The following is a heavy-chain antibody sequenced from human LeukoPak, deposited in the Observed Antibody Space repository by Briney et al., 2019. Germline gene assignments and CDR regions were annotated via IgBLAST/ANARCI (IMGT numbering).Heavy chain of an antibody. D-gene: IGHD3-22*01. CDR1: GFIFSSYS. Sequence: GESLRLSCAASGFIFSSYSMNWVRQAPGKGLEWVSSISSSSSYIYYADSVKGRFTISRDNAKNSLYLQMSSLRAEDTAVYYCANSGYYYDSSGYYDYWGQGTLVTVSS. CDR3: ANSGYYYDSSGYYDY. CDR2: ISSSSSYI. J-gene: IGHJ4*02. V-gene: IGHV3-21*01.